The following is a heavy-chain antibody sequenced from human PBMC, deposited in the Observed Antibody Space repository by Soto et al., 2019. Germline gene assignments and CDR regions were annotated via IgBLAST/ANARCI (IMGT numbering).Heavy chain of an antibody. J-gene: IGHJ3*02. V-gene: IGHV1-24*01. CDR1: GYTLTELS. CDR2: FDPEDVET. CDR3: ATSPPVGATTDAFDI. Sequence: ASVKVSCKVSGYTLTELSMHWVRQAPGKGLEWMGGFDPEDVETIYAQKFQGRVTMTEDTSTDTAYMELSSLRSEDTAVYYCATSPPVGATTDAFDIWGQGTMVTVSS. D-gene: IGHD1-26*01.